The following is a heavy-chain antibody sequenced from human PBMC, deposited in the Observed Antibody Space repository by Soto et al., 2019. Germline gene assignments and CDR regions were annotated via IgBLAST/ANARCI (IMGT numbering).Heavy chain of an antibody. CDR2: IYHSGST. J-gene: IGHJ3*02. CDR3: ARRPLRDAFDI. D-gene: IGHD5-12*01. V-gene: IGHV4-4*02. Sequence: SEPLSLTCAVSSGSIRSSNWWSWVRQPPGKGLEWIGEIYHSGSTNYNPSLKSRVTISVDKSKNQFSLKLSSVTAADTAVYYCARRPLRDAFDIWGQGTMVTVSS. CDR1: SGSIRSSNW.